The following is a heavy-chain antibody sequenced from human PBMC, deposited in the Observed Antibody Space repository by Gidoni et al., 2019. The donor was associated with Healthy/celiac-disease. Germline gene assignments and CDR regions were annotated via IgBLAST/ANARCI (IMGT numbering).Heavy chain of an antibody. CDR3: ASLLKDYDLWSGYYNYDY. Sequence: EVQLVESGGGLVKPGGSLRLSCAASGFTFSSYRMNWVRQAPGKGLEWVSSISSSSSYIYYADSVKGRFTISRDNAKNSLYLQMNSLRAEDTAVYYCASLLKDYDLWSGYYNYDYWGQGTLVTVSS. V-gene: IGHV3-21*01. CDR1: GFTFSSYR. CDR2: ISSSSSYI. J-gene: IGHJ4*02. D-gene: IGHD3-3*01.